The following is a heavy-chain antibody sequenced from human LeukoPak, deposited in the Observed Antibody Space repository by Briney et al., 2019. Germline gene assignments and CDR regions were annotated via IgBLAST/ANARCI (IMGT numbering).Heavy chain of an antibody. V-gene: IGHV3-15*01. Sequence: GGSLRLSCAASGFSFSKAWMSWVRQAPGKGREWVARIKSKADGGTADYITPVKGRFTISRDDSKNTMYLQMNSLKTEDTAVYYCTTDYFCGQGTLVTVSS. J-gene: IGHJ4*02. CDR2: IKSKADGGTA. CDR3: TTDYF. CDR1: GFSFSKAW.